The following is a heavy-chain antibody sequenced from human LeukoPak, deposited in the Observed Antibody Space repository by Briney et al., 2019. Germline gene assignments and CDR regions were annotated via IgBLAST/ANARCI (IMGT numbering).Heavy chain of an antibody. V-gene: IGHV3-23*01. Sequence: GGSLRLSCAASGFTFSSYAMSWVRQAPGKGLEWVSTISGSGTTYYADSVKGRFTTSRDNSKNTLYLQMNSLRAEDTAVYYCAKGLIPAYYFDYWGQGTLVTVSS. CDR3: AKGLIPAYYFDY. J-gene: IGHJ4*02. CDR2: ISGSGTT. CDR1: GFTFSSYA.